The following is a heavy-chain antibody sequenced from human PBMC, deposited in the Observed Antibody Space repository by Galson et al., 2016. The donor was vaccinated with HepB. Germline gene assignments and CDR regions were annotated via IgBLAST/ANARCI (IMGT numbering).Heavy chain of an antibody. CDR3: AKDFWDLRGGHYYYGMDF. V-gene: IGHV3-30*18. CDR2: ISYDGGNK. J-gene: IGHJ6*04. CDR1: GFIFTNYG. D-gene: IGHD3-3*01. Sequence: SLRLSCAASGFIFTNYGMHWVRQAPGKGLEWVAVISYDGGNKYYADSVKGRFTISRDNSEKTVYLQMNSLRGEDTAVYYGAKDFWDLRGGHYYYGMDFWGEGTTVTCSS.